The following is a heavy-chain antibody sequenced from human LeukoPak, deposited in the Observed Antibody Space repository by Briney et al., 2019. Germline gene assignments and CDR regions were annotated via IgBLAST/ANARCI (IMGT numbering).Heavy chain of an antibody. J-gene: IGHJ6*02. CDR2: IYTSGST. CDR1: GGSIGSGSYY. Sequence: PSETLSLTCTVSGGSIGSGSYYWSWIRQPAGKGLEWIGRIYTSGSTNYNPSLKSRVTISVDTSKNQFSLKLSSVTAADTAVYYCARGRSEDYYGMDVWGQGTTVTVSS. CDR3: ARGRSEDYYGMDV. V-gene: IGHV4-61*02. D-gene: IGHD5-24*01.